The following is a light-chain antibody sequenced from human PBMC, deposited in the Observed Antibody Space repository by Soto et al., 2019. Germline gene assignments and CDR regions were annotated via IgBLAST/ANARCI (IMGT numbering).Light chain of an antibody. CDR3: QQYGSSPPYT. V-gene: IGKV3-20*01. CDR1: QSVSSSY. CDR2: GAS. Sequence: EIVLTQSPGTLSLSPGERATLSCRASQSVSSSYLAWYQQKPGQAPRLLIYGASSRATGIPDRFSVSGPGTDFTLTISRLELEDFAVYYCQQYGSSPPYTFGQGTKLEIK. J-gene: IGKJ2*01.